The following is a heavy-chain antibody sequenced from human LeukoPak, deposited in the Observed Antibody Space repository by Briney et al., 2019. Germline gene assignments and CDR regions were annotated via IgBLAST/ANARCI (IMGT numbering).Heavy chain of an antibody. CDR3: ARDLAGFDAFDI. CDR1: GYTFTSYG. V-gene: IGHV1-18*01. Sequence: GASVKVSCKASGYTFTSYGISWVRQAPGQEREWMGWISAYNGNTNYAQKLQGRVTMTTDTSTSTAYMELRSLRSDDTAVYYCARDLAGFDAFDIWGQGTMVTVSS. CDR2: ISAYNGNT. J-gene: IGHJ3*02.